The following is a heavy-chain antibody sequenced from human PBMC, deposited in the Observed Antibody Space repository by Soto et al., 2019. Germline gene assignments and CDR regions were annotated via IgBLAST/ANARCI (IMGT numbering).Heavy chain of an antibody. Sequence: SVKVSCKASGYPFTVYYMHWVRQAPGQGLEWMGWIKTNSGGTNYAQKFQGRVTMTRDTSISTAYMELSRLSSDDTAGYYGARVVRGNNDYWGQGTLVTVSS. CDR2: IKTNSGGT. V-gene: IGHV1-2*02. CDR1: GYPFTVYY. J-gene: IGHJ4*02. D-gene: IGHD2-15*01. CDR3: ARVVRGNNDY.